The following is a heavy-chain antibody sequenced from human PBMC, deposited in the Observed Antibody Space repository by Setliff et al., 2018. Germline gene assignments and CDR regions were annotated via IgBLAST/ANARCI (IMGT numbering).Heavy chain of an antibody. CDR3: ARDGGEY. Sequence: GSLRLSCAASRFTFSSYWMSWVRQAPGKGLEWVANIKQDGSEKYYVDSVKGRFTISRDNAKNSLYLKMNSRRAEDTAVYSWARDGGEYWGQGTLVTSPQ. D-gene: IGHD3-16*01. CDR2: IKQDGSEK. J-gene: IGHJ4*02. CDR1: RFTFSSYW. V-gene: IGHV3-7*01.